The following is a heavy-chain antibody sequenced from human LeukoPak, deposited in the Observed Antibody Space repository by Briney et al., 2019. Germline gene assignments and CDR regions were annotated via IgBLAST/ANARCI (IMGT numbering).Heavy chain of an antibody. D-gene: IGHD6-13*01. V-gene: IGHV3-21*01. CDR1: GFTFSSYS. Sequence: GGSLRLSCAASGFTFSSYSMNWVRQAPGKGLGWVSSISSSSSYIYYADSVKGRFTISRDNAKNSLYLQMNSLRAEDTAVYYCAAAYSSSWHEDYWGQGTLVTVSS. J-gene: IGHJ4*02. CDR2: ISSSSSYI. CDR3: AAAYSSSWHEDY.